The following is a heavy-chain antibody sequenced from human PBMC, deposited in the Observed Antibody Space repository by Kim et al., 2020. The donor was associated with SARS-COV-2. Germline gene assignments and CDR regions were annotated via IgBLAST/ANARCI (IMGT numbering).Heavy chain of an antibody. CDR2: ISDSGGNT. J-gene: IGHJ6*02. CDR1: GFTFSSFA. V-gene: IGHV3-23*01. D-gene: IGHD2-2*03. CDR3: ATDFGYCSSSICYPPYGLDV. Sequence: GGSLRLSCAASGFTFSSFALSWVRQTPGKGLEWVSAISDSGGNTHYADSVKGRFTISRDNSKNTLYLQMNSLRAEDTAVYYCATDFGYCSSSICYPPYGLDVWGQGTTVTVSS.